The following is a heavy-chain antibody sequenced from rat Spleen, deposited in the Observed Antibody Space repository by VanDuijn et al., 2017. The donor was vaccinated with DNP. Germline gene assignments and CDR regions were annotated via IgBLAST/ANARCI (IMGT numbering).Heavy chain of an antibody. CDR1: GFTFSYYW. J-gene: IGHJ4*01. V-gene: IGHV5S13*01. Sequence: EVQLVESGGGLVQPGRSLKLSCAASGFTFSYYWMAWIRQVPGKGLEWIASITGGSGTTSYPDAVKGRFMISRDDTKNTLSLQMNSLRSEDTATYYCARVGDFHDGGDGDVLDAWGQGTSVTVSS. CDR3: ARVGDFHDGGDGDVLDA. CDR2: ITGGSGTT. D-gene: IGHD1-12*02.